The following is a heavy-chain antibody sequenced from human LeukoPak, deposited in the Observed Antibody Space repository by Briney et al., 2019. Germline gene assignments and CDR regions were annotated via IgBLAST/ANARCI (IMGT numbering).Heavy chain of an antibody. CDR2: IYYSGST. CDR3: ARDEVEYCSGGSCYGWSDP. Sequence: SETLSLTCTVSGGSISSYYWSWIRQPPGKGLEWIGYIYYSGSTNYNPSLKSRVTISVDTSKNQFSLKLSSVTAADTAVYYCARDEVEYCSGGSCYGWSDPWGQGTLVTVSS. J-gene: IGHJ5*02. V-gene: IGHV4-59*01. D-gene: IGHD2-15*01. CDR1: GGSISSYY.